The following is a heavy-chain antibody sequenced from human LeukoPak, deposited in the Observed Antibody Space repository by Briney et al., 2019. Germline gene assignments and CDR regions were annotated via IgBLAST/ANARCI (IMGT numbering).Heavy chain of an antibody. CDR1: GGSFSGYY. J-gene: IGHJ4*02. CDR3: ATSKYYYGSGSYSVGFGY. Sequence: PSETLSLTCAVYGGSFSGYYWSWIRQPPGKGLEWIGEINHSGSTNYNPSLKSRVSISADTSKNQFSLKMSSVTAADTAVYYCATSKYYYGSGSYSVGFGYWGQGTLVTVSS. D-gene: IGHD3-10*01. CDR2: INHSGST. V-gene: IGHV4-34*01.